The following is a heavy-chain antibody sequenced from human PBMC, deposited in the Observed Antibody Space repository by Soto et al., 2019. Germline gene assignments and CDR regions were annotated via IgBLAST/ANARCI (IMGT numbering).Heavy chain of an antibody. Sequence: ASVKVSCKASGGTFSNYAISWVRQAPGQGLEWMGGIILPFGTANYAQKFQGRVTITADESMTTAYMELSGLRSEDAAVYYCARGPDYGDYFDYWSQGTLVTVSS. CDR2: IILPFGTA. D-gene: IGHD4-17*01. CDR1: GGTFSNYA. V-gene: IGHV1-69*13. CDR3: ARGPDYGDYFDY. J-gene: IGHJ4*02.